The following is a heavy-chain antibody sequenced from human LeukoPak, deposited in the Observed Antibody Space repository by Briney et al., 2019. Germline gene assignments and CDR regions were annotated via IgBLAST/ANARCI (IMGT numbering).Heavy chain of an antibody. CDR3: ARLRYNDFWSGHWKYYYYMDV. D-gene: IGHD3-3*01. CDR1: GFTFSNYW. CDR2: IKPDGSET. J-gene: IGHJ6*03. V-gene: IGHV3-7*01. Sequence: PGGSLRLSCTVSGFTFSNYWMSWVRQAPGKGLEWVANIKPDGSETYYVDSVKGRFTISRDNAKNSLYLQMNSLRAEDTALYYCARLRYNDFWSGHWKYYYYMDVWGKGTTVTVSS.